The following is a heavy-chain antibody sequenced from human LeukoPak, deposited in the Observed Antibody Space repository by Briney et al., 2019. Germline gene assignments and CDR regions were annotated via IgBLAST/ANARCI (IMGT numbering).Heavy chain of an antibody. CDR3: ARGTGSSWQFYGFDY. CDR2: TNPNSGNT. V-gene: IGHV1-8*03. D-gene: IGHD6-13*01. J-gene: IGHJ4*02. Sequence: ASVKVSCKASGYTFTSYDINWVRQATGQGLEWMGWTNPNSGNTGYAQKFQGRLTITRNTSISTAYMELSSLRSEDTAVYYCARGTGSSWQFYGFDYWGQGTLVTVSS. CDR1: GYTFTSYD.